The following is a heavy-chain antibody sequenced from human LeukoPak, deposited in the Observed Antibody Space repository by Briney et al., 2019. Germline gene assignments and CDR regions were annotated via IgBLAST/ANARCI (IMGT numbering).Heavy chain of an antibody. V-gene: IGHV1-8*01. Sequence: ASVKVSCKASGYSFTSYDINWVRQATGQGLEWMGWMNPNSGNRGCAQKFQGRVTMTRNNSISTAYMELSSLSSEDTAVYYCARVTHYYYGMDVWGQGTTVLVSS. CDR3: ARVTHYYYGMDV. J-gene: IGHJ6*02. CDR2: MNPNSGNR. D-gene: IGHD1-14*01. CDR1: GYSFTSYD.